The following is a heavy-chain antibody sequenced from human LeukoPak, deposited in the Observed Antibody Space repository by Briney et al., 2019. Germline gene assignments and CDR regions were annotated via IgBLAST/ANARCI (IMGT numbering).Heavy chain of an antibody. J-gene: IGHJ5*02. CDR1: GYSFTSYW. CDR2: IYPGDSDT. D-gene: IGHD3-22*01. CDR3: ARQSDYYDSSGYYGTSWFDP. V-gene: IGHV5-51*01. Sequence: GESLKISCKGSGYSFTSYWIGWVRQMPGKGLGWMGIIYPGDSDTRYSPSFQGQVTISADKSISTAYLQWSSLKASDTAMYYCARQSDYYDSSGYYGTSWFDPWGQGTLVTVSS.